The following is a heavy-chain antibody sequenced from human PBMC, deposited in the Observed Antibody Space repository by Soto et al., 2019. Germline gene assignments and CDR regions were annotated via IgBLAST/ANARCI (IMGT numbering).Heavy chain of an antibody. Sequence: VAVISYDGSNKYYADSVKGRFTISRDNSKNTLYLQMNSLRAEDTAVYYCARDLDRRPTIGGGFFDYWGQGTLVTVSS. D-gene: IGHD3-16*01. J-gene: IGHJ4*02. CDR3: ARDLDRRPTIGGGFFDY. CDR2: ISYDGSNK. V-gene: IGHV3-30-3*01.